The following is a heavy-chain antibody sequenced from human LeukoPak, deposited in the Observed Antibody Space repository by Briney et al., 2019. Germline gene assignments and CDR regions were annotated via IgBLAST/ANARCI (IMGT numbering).Heavy chain of an antibody. CDR2: MDPNSGNT. J-gene: IGHJ6*03. CDR1: GYTFTSYD. D-gene: IGHD2-15*01. V-gene: IGHV1-8*01. CDR3: ATRYCSGGSCPNYYYYYINV. Sequence: VASVKVSCKASGYTFTSYDINWVRQATGQGLEWMGWMDPNSGNTGYAQKFQGRVTMTEDTSTDTAYMELSSLRSEDTAVYYCATRYCSGGSCPNYYYYYINVWGKGTTVTISS.